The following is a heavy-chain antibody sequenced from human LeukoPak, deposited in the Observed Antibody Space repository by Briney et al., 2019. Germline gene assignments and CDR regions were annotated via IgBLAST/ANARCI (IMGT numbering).Heavy chain of an antibody. CDR2: TYNSGST. J-gene: IGHJ3*02. V-gene: IGHV4-59*12. D-gene: IGHD4-17*01. CDR3: ASDDYGDLVNAFDI. Sequence: SETLSLTCTVSGGSIGSDYWSWIRQPPGKELEWIGYTYNSGSTYYNPSLKSRVAISVDMSKNQFSLKLTSVTAADTAVYYCASDDYGDLVNAFDIWGQGTMVTVSS. CDR1: GGSIGSDY.